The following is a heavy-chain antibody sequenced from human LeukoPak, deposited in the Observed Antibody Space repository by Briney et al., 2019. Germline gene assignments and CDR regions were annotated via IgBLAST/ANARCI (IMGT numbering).Heavy chain of an antibody. V-gene: IGHV1-46*01. Sequence: ASVKVSCKAAGYSFTNYYMQWGREARGQGLEWMGMLSLSGRSTTYAHNFQGRVHMTRDMSTSTVYMELSSLTSEDTALYYSPSTRAYYLDYWGQGPLVSVSS. CDR2: LSLSGRST. CDR1: GYSFTNYY. J-gene: IGHJ4*02. CDR3: PSTRAYYLDY.